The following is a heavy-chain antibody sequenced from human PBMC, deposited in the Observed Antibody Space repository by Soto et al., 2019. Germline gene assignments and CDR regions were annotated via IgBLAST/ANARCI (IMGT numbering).Heavy chain of an antibody. CDR2: ISSSSSYI. Sequence: GGSLRLSCAASGFTFSSYAMSWVRQAPGKGLGWVSSISSSSSYIYYADSVKGRFTISRDNAKNSLYLQMNSLRAEDTAVYYCARADTVTFPPYSYGMHVWGQGTTVTVSS. J-gene: IGHJ6*02. D-gene: IGHD4-4*01. CDR1: GFTFSSYA. CDR3: ARADTVTFPPYSYGMHV. V-gene: IGHV3-21*01.